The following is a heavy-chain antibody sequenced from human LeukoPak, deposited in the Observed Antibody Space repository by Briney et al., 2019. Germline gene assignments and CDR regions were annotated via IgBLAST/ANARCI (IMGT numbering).Heavy chain of an antibody. D-gene: IGHD3-22*01. V-gene: IGHV3-30-3*01. CDR2: ISYDGSNK. CDR1: GFTFINYA. Sequence: PGGSLRLSCAVSGFTFINYAMHWVRQAPGKGLEWVAVISYDGSNKYYGDSVKGRFTISRDNSKNTLYLQMNSLRAEDTAVYYCARGRHGGYFLDPFDIWGQGTMVHVPS. J-gene: IGHJ3*02. CDR3: ARGRHGGYFLDPFDI.